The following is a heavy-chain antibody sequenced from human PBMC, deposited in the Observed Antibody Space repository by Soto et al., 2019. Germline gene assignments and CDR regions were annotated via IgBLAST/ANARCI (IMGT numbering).Heavy chain of an antibody. D-gene: IGHD3-3*01. V-gene: IGHV3-23*01. CDR2: ISGSGGST. CDR1: GFTFSSYA. CDR3: AKVITIFGVVIIAPSYFMDV. J-gene: IGHJ6*03. Sequence: GGSLRLSCAASGFTFSSYAMSWVRQAPGKGLKWVSAISGSGGSTYYADSVKGRFTISRDNSKNTLYLQMNSLRAEDTAVYYCAKVITIFGVVIIAPSYFMDVWGKGTSVTVSS.